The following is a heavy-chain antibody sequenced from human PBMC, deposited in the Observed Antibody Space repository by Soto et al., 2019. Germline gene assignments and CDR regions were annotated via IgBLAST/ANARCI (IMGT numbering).Heavy chain of an antibody. CDR2: IYYSGTT. V-gene: IGHV4-28*03. Sequence: SETLSLTCAVSGYSISSSNWWGWIRQPPGKGLEWIGYIYYSGTTYYNPSLKSRVTMSVDTSKNQFSLKLSSVTAADTAVYYCARGYGRNFDYWGHGTLVTVSS. D-gene: IGHD5-18*01. CDR3: ARGYGRNFDY. J-gene: IGHJ4*01. CDR1: GYSISSSNW.